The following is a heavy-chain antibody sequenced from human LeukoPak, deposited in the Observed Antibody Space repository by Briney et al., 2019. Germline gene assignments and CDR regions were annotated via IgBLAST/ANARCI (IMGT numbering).Heavy chain of an antibody. D-gene: IGHD3-22*01. CDR3: AKRENYYDSSGYHYVGAFDI. J-gene: IGHJ3*02. CDR2: ISGGGGST. V-gene: IGHV3-23*01. Sequence: GGSLRLSCAASGFSFSSYTMSWVRQAPGKGLEWVSAISGGGGSTYYADSVRGRFTISRDNSKNTVYLQMNSLRAEDTAVYYCAKRENYYDSSGYHYVGAFDIWGQGTMVTVSS. CDR1: GFSFSSYT.